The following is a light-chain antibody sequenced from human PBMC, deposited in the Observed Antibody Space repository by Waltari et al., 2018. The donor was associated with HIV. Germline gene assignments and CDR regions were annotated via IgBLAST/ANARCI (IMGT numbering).Light chain of an antibody. CDR2: RAS. Sequence: AIQMTQSPSSLPASVGDRVTITCRASQGIGNDLGWYQQKPGRAPKLLIYRASSLHSGVPSRFSGSGSGTHFSLTISSLQPEDFATYYCLRDYNYPWTFGQGTKVEVK. V-gene: IGKV1-6*01. CDR1: QGIGND. J-gene: IGKJ1*01. CDR3: LRDYNYPWT.